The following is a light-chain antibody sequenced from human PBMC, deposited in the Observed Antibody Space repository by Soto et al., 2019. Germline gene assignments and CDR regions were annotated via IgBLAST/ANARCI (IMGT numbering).Light chain of an antibody. V-gene: IGKV3-15*01. CDR2: RAS. CDR1: PGVTNF. J-gene: IGKJ4*01. CDR3: QQSNNWPLLS. Sequence: EIVLTQSPATLSLSPGERASLSCRASPGVTNFLAWYQQKPGQAPKLLIYRASSRATGIPARFSGSGSGTEFTLTISNLQSEDSAVYYCQQSNNWPLLSFGGGTKVDIK.